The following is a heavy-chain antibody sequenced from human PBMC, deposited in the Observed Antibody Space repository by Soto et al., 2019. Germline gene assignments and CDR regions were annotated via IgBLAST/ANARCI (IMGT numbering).Heavy chain of an antibody. CDR1: GYTFTSYG. V-gene: IGHV1-18*01. CDR2: ISAYNGNT. D-gene: IGHD6-13*01. CDR3: ARESSSRCHDY. J-gene: IGHJ4*02. Sequence: QVQLVQSGAEVKKPGASVKVSCKASGYTFTSYGISWVRQAPGQGLEWMGWISAYNGNTNYAQKLQGKXAXTXXTTTSTAYMEQRSLRSDDTAVYYCARESSSRCHDYWGQGTLVTVSS.